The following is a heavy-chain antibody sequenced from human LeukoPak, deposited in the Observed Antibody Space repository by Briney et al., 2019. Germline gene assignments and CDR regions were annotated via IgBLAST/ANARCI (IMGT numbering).Heavy chain of an antibody. V-gene: IGHV3-11*01. CDR3: AREVNDPDAFDI. J-gene: IGHJ3*02. CDR2: IDGSGYTI. CDR1: GFSFSDYY. Sequence: GGSLRLSCAASGFSFSDYYMSWIRQAPGKGLEGVSYIDGSGYTIFYTDSVKGRFTISRDNAKNSLHLQMNSLRAEDTAVYFCAREVNDPDAFDIWGEGTLVTVSS.